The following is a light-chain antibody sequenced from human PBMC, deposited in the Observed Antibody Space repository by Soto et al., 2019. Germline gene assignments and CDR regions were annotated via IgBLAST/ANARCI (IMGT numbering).Light chain of an antibody. J-gene: IGLJ1*01. CDR2: SSN. Sequence: QSVLTQPHSASGTPGQRVTISCSGSSSNIASNSVHWFQQVPGTAPKPLIYSSNQRPSGVPERFSGSKSGTSSSLAISWLQSEDEADYYCAAWDDSLNGHIFGTGTKVTVL. CDR3: AAWDDSLNGHI. CDR1: SSNIASNS. V-gene: IGLV1-44*01.